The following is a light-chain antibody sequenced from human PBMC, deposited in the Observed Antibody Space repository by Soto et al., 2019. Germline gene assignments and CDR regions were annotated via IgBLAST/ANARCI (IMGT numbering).Light chain of an antibody. V-gene: IGKV3-20*01. J-gene: IGKJ1*01. CDR2: GAS. CDR1: QSSGSNF. CDR3: QQYDNWPWT. Sequence: GLTQSPGSLSLSPGERATLSCETSQSSGSNFVAWYQQKPGLAPRLLIYGASSRATGIPDRFGGSGSGTDFTLTISRLEPDDFAVYYCQQYDNWPWTFGQGTNVDI.